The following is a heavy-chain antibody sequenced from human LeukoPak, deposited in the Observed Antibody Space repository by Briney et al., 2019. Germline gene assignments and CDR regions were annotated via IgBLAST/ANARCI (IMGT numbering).Heavy chain of an antibody. CDR3: AKGDCSSIACSSRRWFDP. Sequence: GGSLRLSCAASGFTFSSYWMSWVRQAPGKGLEWVSTISGSGGTTYYADSVKGRFTISRDNSKNTLYLQMNSLRAEDTAVYYCAKGDCSSIACSSRRWFDPWGQGTLVTVSS. CDR2: ISGSGGTT. V-gene: IGHV3-23*01. J-gene: IGHJ5*02. CDR1: GFTFSSYW. D-gene: IGHD2-2*01.